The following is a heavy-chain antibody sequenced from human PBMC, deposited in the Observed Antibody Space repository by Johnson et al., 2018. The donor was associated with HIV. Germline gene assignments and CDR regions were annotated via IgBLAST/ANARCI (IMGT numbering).Heavy chain of an antibody. D-gene: IGHD3-10*01. J-gene: IGHJ3*02. CDR3: ARDRSDNNGSGSLGAFDI. V-gene: IGHV3-30*04. CDR2: ISYDGSIK. CDR1: GFTFNSYA. Sequence: QVQLVESGGGVVQPGRSLRLSCGASGFTFNSYAIHWVRQAPGKGLEWVGVISYDGSIKYYADSVKGRFTISRDNSKNTQYLQMKSLTTEDTAVYYCARDRSDNNGSGSLGAFDIWGQGTMVTVSS.